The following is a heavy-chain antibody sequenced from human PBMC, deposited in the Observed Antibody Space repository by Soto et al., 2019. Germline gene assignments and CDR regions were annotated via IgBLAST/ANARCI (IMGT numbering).Heavy chain of an antibody. Sequence: TLSLTCTVSGGSINTYYWTWIRQPPGKGLEWIGYIYYSGGTNYHPSLKSRVTISVDTSKNQFSLKLSSATAADTAVYYCARDPRGGGLDGMDVWGQGTTVTVSS. CDR1: GGSINTYY. V-gene: IGHV4-59*01. D-gene: IGHD6-25*01. J-gene: IGHJ6*02. CDR3: ARDPRGGGLDGMDV. CDR2: IYYSGGT.